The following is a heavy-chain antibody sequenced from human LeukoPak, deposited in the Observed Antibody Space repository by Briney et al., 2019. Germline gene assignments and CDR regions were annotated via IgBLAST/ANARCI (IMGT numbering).Heavy chain of an antibody. Sequence: PSETLSLTCTVSGGSISSYYWSWIRQPPGKGLEWIGYIYYSGSTNYNPSLKSRVTISVDTSKNQFSLKLSSVTAADTAVYYCAGGLNSSGYDYWGQGTLVTVSS. CDR1: GGSISSYY. CDR2: IYYSGST. J-gene: IGHJ4*02. CDR3: AGGLNSSGYDY. V-gene: IGHV4-59*12. D-gene: IGHD6-19*01.